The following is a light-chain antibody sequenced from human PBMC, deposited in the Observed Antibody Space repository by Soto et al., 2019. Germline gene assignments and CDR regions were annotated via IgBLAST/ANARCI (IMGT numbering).Light chain of an antibody. Sequence: DSQMIQAPSSVSASVGDRGTITCRASQDITSRLAWYQQKPGKAPNLLISGASSLLSGVPSRFSGSGSGTDFTLTISSLQPEDFATYYCQHADGFPWTFGQGTKVEI. J-gene: IGKJ1*01. CDR2: GAS. V-gene: IGKV1-12*01. CDR3: QHADGFPWT. CDR1: QDITSR.